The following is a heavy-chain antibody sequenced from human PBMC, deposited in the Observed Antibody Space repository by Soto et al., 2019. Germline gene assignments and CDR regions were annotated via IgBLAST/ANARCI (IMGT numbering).Heavy chain of an antibody. D-gene: IGHD2-21*02. CDR3: ARDGPHDLTAGY. J-gene: IGHJ4*02. CDR2: IYSGGST. V-gene: IGHV3-53*01. CDR1: GFTVSSNY. Sequence: GGSLRLSCAASGFTVSSNYMSWVRQAPGKGLEWVSVIYSGGSTYYADSVKGRFTISRDNSKNTLYLQMNSLRAEDTAVYYCARDGPHDLTAGYWGQGTLVTVSS.